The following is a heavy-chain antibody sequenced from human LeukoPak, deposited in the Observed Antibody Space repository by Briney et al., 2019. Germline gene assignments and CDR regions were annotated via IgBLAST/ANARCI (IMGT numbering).Heavy chain of an antibody. D-gene: IGHD5-24*01. J-gene: IGHJ6*03. V-gene: IGHV1-18*01. CDR3: ARGTRRDGYNDLNYYYMDV. CDR2: ISAYNGNT. Sequence: ASVKVSCKASGYTFTSYGISWVRQAPGQGLEWMGWISAYNGNTNYAQKLQGRVTITRNTSISTAYMELSSLRSDDTAVYYCARGTRRDGYNDLNYYYMDVWGKGTTVTVSS. CDR1: GYTFTSYG.